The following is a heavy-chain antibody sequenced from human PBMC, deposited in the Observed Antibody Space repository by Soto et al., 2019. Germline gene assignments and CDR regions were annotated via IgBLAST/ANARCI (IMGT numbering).Heavy chain of an antibody. CDR2: IYYSGST. CDR3: ARYYDSSGYYGGIDY. CDR1: GGSISSGGYY. J-gene: IGHJ4*02. D-gene: IGHD3-22*01. Sequence: PSETLSLTCTVSGGSISSGGYYWSWIRQHPGKGLEWIGYIYYSGSTYYNPSLKSRVTISVDTSKNQFSLKLSSVTAADTAVYYCARYYDSSGYYGGIDYWGQGALVTVSS. V-gene: IGHV4-31*03.